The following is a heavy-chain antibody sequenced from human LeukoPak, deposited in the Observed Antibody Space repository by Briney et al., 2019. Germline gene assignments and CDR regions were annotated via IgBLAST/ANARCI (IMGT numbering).Heavy chain of an antibody. D-gene: IGHD2-2*02. J-gene: IGHJ6*02. CDR1: EFTFSTYW. CDR3: AKYPIRRSRDYYYGMDV. CDR2: IKQDGSEK. V-gene: IGHV3-7*01. Sequence: GGSLRLSCAASEFTFSTYWMTWVRQAPGKGLKWVATIKQDGSEKYYVESVKGRFTISRDNAKNSLYLQMNSLRAEDTAVYYCAKYPIRRSRDYYYGMDVWGQGTMVTVSS.